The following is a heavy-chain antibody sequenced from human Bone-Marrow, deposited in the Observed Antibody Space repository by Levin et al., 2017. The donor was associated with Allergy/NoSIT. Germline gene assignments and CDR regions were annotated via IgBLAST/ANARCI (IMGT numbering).Heavy chain of an antibody. Sequence: GASVKVSCEGSGYNFTNYWINWVRQRPGKGLEWMGRIDPMDSYTNYSPSFRGHVTISADKSINTAYLQWGSLQASDTAIYYCASRGHCRGGDCSSSTGLDVWGQGTPITVSS. V-gene: IGHV5-10-1*01. CDR1: GYNFTNYW. CDR2: IDPMDSYT. D-gene: IGHD2-21*01. CDR3: ASRGHCRGGDCSSSTGLDV. J-gene: IGHJ6*02.